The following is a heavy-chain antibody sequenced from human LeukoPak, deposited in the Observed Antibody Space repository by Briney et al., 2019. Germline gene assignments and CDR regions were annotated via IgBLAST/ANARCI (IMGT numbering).Heavy chain of an antibody. CDR3: ARHIGLTTRYLDY. CDR2: IYPDDSDT. Sequence: GESLKISCKGSGYSFTSYWIGWVRQMPGKGLEWMGMIYPDDSDTRYSPSFQGHVTISVDKSITTAYLQWSSLKASDTAMYYCARHIGLTTRYLDYWGQGTLVTVSS. CDR1: GYSFTSYW. J-gene: IGHJ4*02. D-gene: IGHD4/OR15-4a*01. V-gene: IGHV5-51*01.